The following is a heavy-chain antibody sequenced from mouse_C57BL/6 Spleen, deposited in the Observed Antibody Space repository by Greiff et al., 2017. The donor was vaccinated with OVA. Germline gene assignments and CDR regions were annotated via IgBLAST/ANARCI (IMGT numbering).Heavy chain of an antibody. CDR1: GYSITSGYY. D-gene: IGHD2-4*01. V-gene: IGHV3-6*01. CDR2: ISYDGSN. CDR3: ARAGDYDDGGYWYFDV. J-gene: IGHJ1*03. Sequence: EVQVVESGPGLVKPSQSLSLTCSVTGYSITSGYYWNWIRQFPGNKLEWMGYISYDGSNNYNPSLKNRISITRDTSKNQFFLKLNSVTTEDTATYYCARAGDYDDGGYWYFDVWGTGTTVTVSS.